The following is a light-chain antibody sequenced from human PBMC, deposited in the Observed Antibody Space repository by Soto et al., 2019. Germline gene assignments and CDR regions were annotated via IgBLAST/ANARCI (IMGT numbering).Light chain of an antibody. CDR3: QQTSSAPFT. CDR1: QNINTY. CDR2: DAA. V-gene: IGKV1-39*01. J-gene: IGKJ3*01. Sequence: DIQMTQSPYSLSAAVGDRVTIACRASQNINTYLNWYQQKPGKAPKLLMFDAASLQSGVPSRFSGSGSRTDFTLTITSLQPEDFATYYCQQTSSAPFTVGPGTKVDSK.